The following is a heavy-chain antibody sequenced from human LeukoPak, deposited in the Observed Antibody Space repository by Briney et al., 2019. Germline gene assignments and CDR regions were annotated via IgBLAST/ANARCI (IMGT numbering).Heavy chain of an antibody. CDR1: GYTLTVLS. CDR2: FDPEDGET. CDR3: VTDLYPQWPSRVQTNAFDI. Sequence: ASVKVSCXVSGYTLTVLSMHWVRQAPGKGLEWMGGFDPEDGETIYAQKFQGRVTMTEDTSTDTAYMELSSLRSEDTAVYYCVTDLYPQWPSRVQTNAFDIWGQGTMVTVSS. J-gene: IGHJ3*02. V-gene: IGHV1-24*01. D-gene: IGHD6-19*01.